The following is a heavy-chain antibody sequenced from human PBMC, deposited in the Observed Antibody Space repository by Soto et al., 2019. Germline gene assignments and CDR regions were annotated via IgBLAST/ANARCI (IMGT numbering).Heavy chain of an antibody. V-gene: IGHV3-23*01. D-gene: IGHD2-2*01. J-gene: IGHJ4*02. CDR2: ISDSGST. CDR1: GFSFNNYA. CDR3: AKDVGGHYCTPTSCLYFFHS. Sequence: EVHLLESGGGLVQPGGSLRLSCAASGFSFNNYAMNWVRQAPGQGLEWVSTISDSGSTYYADSVKGRFIISRDNSKNTLYLQMKSLRAEDTAVYFCAKDVGGHYCTPTSCLYFFHSWGRGTLVTVSS.